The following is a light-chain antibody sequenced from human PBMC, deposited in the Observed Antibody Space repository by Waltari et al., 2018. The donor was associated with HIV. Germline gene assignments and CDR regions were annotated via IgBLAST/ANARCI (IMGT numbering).Light chain of an antibody. J-gene: IGLJ2*01. CDR2: QDS. Sequence: SYELTQPPSVSVSPGQTASITCSGDNLGDKYACWYQQKPGQSPILVIDQDSKRASGIPERFSGSNSGNTATLTISGTQSMDEADYYCQAWDSSTAVFGGGTKLTVL. CDR3: QAWDSSTAV. CDR1: NLGDKY. V-gene: IGLV3-1*01.